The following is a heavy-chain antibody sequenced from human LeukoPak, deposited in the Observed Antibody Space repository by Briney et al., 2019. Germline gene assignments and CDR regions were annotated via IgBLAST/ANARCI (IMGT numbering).Heavy chain of an antibody. D-gene: IGHD3-10*01. CDR3: ATGALVRGSNVDC. Sequence: PGGSLRLSCAASGFTFNNYAMSWVRQAPGKGLEWVSAVSGSTGDTYYADSVKGRFTISRDTSKNTLYLQMNNLRAEDTAVYYCATGALVRGSNVDCWGQGTLVTVSS. CDR2: VSGSTGDT. CDR1: GFTFNNYA. J-gene: IGHJ4*02. V-gene: IGHV3-23*01.